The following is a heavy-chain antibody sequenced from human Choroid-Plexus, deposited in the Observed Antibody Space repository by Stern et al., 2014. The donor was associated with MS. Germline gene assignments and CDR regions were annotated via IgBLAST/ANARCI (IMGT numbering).Heavy chain of an antibody. CDR1: GYIFTGYY. V-gene: IGHV1-2*02. Sequence: VQLEESGAEVKKPGASVKGSCKTSGYIFTGYYIHWVRQAHGHGLEWMAWINPNTGGTKYAQKLQGRVTMSRDPTINTAYVELSSLTSDDTAVYYCARDQRGITIFGVVTDYYYLGMDVWGQGTTVTVSS. CDR3: ARDQRGITIFGVVTDYYYLGMDV. CDR2: INPNTGGT. J-gene: IGHJ6*02. D-gene: IGHD3-3*01.